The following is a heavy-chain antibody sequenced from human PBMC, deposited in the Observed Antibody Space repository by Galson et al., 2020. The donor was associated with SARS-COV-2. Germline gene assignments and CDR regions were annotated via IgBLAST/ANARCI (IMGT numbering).Heavy chain of an antibody. D-gene: IGHD5-18*01. V-gene: IGHV1-46*01. CDR3: VRYSSSYGTDY. CDR2: INPSGGST. J-gene: IGHJ4*02. CDR1: GYTFTNYY. Sequence: ASVKVSCKASGYTFTNYYIHWVRQAPGQGFEWMGIINPSGGSTNYAQKFQGRVTMTRDTSTSTVYMELSSLRFEDTAVYYCVRYSSSYGTDYWGQGTLVTVSS.